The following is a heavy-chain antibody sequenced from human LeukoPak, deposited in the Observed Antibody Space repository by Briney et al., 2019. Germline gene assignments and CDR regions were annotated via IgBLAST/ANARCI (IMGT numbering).Heavy chain of an antibody. CDR3: ARSTTPYDYVWGSYRYMSGYFDY. Sequence: ASVKVSCKASGYTFTSYGISLVRQAPGQGLEWMGWISAYNGNTNYAQKLQGRVTMTTDTSTSTAYMELRSLRSDDTAVYYCARSTTPYDYVWGSYRYMSGYFDYWGQGTLVTVSS. CDR2: ISAYNGNT. D-gene: IGHD3-16*02. J-gene: IGHJ4*02. V-gene: IGHV1-18*01. CDR1: GYTFTSYG.